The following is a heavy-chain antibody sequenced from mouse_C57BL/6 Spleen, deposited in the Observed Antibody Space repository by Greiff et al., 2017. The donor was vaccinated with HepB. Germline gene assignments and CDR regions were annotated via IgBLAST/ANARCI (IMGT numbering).Heavy chain of an antibody. CDR1: GFTFSDYG. CDR3: ARQGLYSNPYAMDY. Sequence: EVKLMESGGGLVKPGGSLKLSCAASGFTFSDYGMHWVRQAPEKGLEWVAYISSGSSTIYYADTVKGRFTISRDNAKNTLFLQMTSLRSEDTAMYYCARQGLYSNPYAMDYWGQGTSVTVSS. J-gene: IGHJ4*01. V-gene: IGHV5-17*01. D-gene: IGHD2-5*01. CDR2: ISSGSSTI.